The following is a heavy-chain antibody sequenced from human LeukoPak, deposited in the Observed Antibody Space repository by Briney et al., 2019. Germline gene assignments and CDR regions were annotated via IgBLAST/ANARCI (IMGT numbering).Heavy chain of an antibody. Sequence: ASVKVSCKASGYTFTSYGISWVRQAPGQGLEWMGWISAYNGNTNYAQKLQGRVTMTTDTSTSTAYMELRSLRSDDTAVYYCARGAHPSPWWFGELYPTHFDYWGQGTLVTVSS. D-gene: IGHD3-10*01. CDR2: ISAYNGNT. V-gene: IGHV1-18*01. CDR3: ARGAHPSPWWFGELYPTHFDY. CDR1: GYTFTSYG. J-gene: IGHJ4*02.